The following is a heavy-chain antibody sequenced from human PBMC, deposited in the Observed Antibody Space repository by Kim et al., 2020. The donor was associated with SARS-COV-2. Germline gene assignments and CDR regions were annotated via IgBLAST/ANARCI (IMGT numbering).Heavy chain of an antibody. J-gene: IGHJ6*02. CDR1: GFTFSSYS. V-gene: IGHV3-48*02. Sequence: GGSLRLSCAASGFTFSSYSMNWVRQAPGKGLEWVSYISSSSSTIYYADSVKGRFTISRDKAKNSLYLQMNSLRDEDTAVYYCARVPGIAAAGTGKYYYYGMDVWGQGTTVTVSS. CDR3: ARVPGIAAAGTGKYYYYGMDV. CDR2: ISSSSSTI. D-gene: IGHD6-13*01.